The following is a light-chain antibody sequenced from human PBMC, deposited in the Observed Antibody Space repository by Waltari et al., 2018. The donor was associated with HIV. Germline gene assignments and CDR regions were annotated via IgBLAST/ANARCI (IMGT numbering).Light chain of an antibody. V-gene: IGLV1-51*01. CDR3: GTWDDSMSVLYV. CDR1: TSNIGTYS. J-gene: IGLJ1*01. CDR2: DNT. Sequence: QSVLTQPPSVSAAPGERVNISCSGSTSNIGTYSVSWYQHLPGTAPKVLIYDNTNRHSGTPDRFSGSKSGTSATLDIIGLQNGDEGDYYCGTWDDSMSVLYVFGTGTKVTLL.